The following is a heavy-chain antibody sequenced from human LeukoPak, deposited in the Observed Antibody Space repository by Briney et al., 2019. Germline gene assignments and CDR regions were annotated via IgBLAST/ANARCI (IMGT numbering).Heavy chain of an antibody. Sequence: SETLSLTCTVSGGSISSYYWGWIRQPPGKGLEWIGSIYYSGSTYYNPSLKSRVTISVDTSKNQFSLKLSSVTAADTAVYYCARVGFGIVASYWGQGTLVTVSS. V-gene: IGHV4-39*07. CDR1: GGSISSYY. J-gene: IGHJ4*02. D-gene: IGHD1-26*01. CDR2: IYYSGST. CDR3: ARVGFGIVASY.